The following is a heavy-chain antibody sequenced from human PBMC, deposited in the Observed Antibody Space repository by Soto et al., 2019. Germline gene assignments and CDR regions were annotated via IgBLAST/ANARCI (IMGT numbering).Heavy chain of an antibody. V-gene: IGHV3-23*01. Sequence: SGGSLRLSCAASGFTFSSYAMSWVRQAPGKGLEWVSTINDSGGSTYYADSVKGRFTISRDNSKNTLYLQMNSLRAEDTAVYYCAKSITISPNWFDPWGQGTLVTVSS. CDR3: AKSITISPNWFDP. D-gene: IGHD3-3*01. CDR1: GFTFSSYA. CDR2: INDSGGST. J-gene: IGHJ5*02.